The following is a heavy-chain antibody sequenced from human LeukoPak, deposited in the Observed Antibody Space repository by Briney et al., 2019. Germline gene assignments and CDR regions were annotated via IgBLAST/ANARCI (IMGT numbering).Heavy chain of an antibody. D-gene: IGHD3-22*01. CDR2: INHSGST. J-gene: IGHJ6*03. CDR1: GGSFSGYY. CDR3: ARLSGFYYYYYMDV. Sequence: SETLSLTCAVYGGSFSGYYWSWIRQPPGKGLEWIGEINHSGSTNYNPSLKSRVTISVDTSKNQFSLKLSSVTAADTALYYCARLSGFYYYYYMDVWGIGTTVTVSS. V-gene: IGHV4-34*01.